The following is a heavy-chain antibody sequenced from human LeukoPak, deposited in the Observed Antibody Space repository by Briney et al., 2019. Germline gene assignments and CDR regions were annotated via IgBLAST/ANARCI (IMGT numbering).Heavy chain of an antibody. Sequence: GASVKVSCKVSGYTLTELSMHWVRQAPGKGLEWMGGFGPEDGETIYAQKFQGRVTMTEDTSTDTAYMELSSLRSEDTAVYYCATYGSVEPGWFDPWGQGTLVTVSS. J-gene: IGHJ5*02. CDR1: GYTLTELS. V-gene: IGHV1-24*01. CDR2: FGPEDGET. CDR3: ATYGSVEPGWFDP. D-gene: IGHD1-26*01.